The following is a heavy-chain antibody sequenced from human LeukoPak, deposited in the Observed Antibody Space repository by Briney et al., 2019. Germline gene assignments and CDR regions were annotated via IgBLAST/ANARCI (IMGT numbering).Heavy chain of an antibody. CDR2: TFYRSKWYD. V-gene: IGHV6-1*01. D-gene: IGHD4-11*01. CDR1: GDSVSSNRAA. Sequence: SQTLSLTCAISGDSVSSNRAAWNWIRQSPSRGLEWLGRTFYRSKWYDDYAVSVKSRITINSDTSKNQFSLHLNSVTPEGTAVYFCAREKDDYHPFDYWGQGTLVTVSS. CDR3: AREKDDYHPFDY. J-gene: IGHJ4*02.